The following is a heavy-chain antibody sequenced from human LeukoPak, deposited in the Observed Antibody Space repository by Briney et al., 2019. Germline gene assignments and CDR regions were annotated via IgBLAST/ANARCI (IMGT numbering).Heavy chain of an antibody. CDR1: GGTFSSYA. Sequence: SVKVSCKASGGTFSSYAISWVRQAPGQGLEWMGGIIPIFGTANYAQKFQGRVTITTDESTSTAYVELSSLRSEDTAVYYCARTQGVITNWFDPWGQGTLVTVSS. CDR3: ARTQGVITNWFDP. D-gene: IGHD3-22*01. V-gene: IGHV1-69*05. J-gene: IGHJ5*02. CDR2: IIPIFGTA.